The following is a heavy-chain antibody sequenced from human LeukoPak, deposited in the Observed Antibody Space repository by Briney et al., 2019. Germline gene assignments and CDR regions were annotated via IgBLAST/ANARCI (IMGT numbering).Heavy chain of an antibody. V-gene: IGHV3-11*06. Sequence: GGSLRLSCAASGFTFSDYYMSWIRQAPGKGLEWVSYISSSSSYTNYADSVKGRFTISRDNAKNSLYLQMSSLRAEDTAVYYCARDPRGYYGDYVGYFDYWGQGTLVTVSS. CDR1: GFTFSDYY. J-gene: IGHJ4*02. D-gene: IGHD4-17*01. CDR3: ARDPRGYYGDYVGYFDY. CDR2: ISSSSSYT.